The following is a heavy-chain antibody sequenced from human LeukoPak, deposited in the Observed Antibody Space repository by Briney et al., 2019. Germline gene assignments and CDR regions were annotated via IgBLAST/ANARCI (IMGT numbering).Heavy chain of an antibody. D-gene: IGHD5-18*01. CDR1: GFTFGSYA. Sequence: GGSLRLSCTASGFTFGSYAMQWVRQAPGKGLEWVAAISGSGVSTRDADSVKGRFTISRDNSKNTLYLQMSSLRAEDTAVYYCAKDHMSSPVTYGYSFDSWGQGTLVTVSS. CDR2: ISGSGVST. V-gene: IGHV3-23*01. CDR3: AKDHMSSPVTYGYSFDS. J-gene: IGHJ4*02.